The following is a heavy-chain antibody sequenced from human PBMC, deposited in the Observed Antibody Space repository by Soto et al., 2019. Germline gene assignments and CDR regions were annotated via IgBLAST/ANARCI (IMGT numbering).Heavy chain of an antibody. V-gene: IGHV3-23*01. CDR3: AKDIFYCSGGSCSERGYDAFDI. CDR1: GFTFSSYA. J-gene: IGHJ3*02. D-gene: IGHD2-15*01. Sequence: GGSLRLSCAASGFTFSSYAMSWVRQAPGKGLEWVSAISGSGGSTYYSDSVKGRFTISRDNSKNTLYLQMNSLRAEDTAVYYCAKDIFYCSGGSCSERGYDAFDIWGQGTMVTVSS. CDR2: ISGSGGST.